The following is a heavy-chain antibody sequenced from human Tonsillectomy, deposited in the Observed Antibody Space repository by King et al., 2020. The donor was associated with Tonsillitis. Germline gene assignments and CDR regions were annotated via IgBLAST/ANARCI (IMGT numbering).Heavy chain of an antibody. CDR3: ARYSGSYYNWYFDL. CDR2: IFSNDEK. J-gene: IGHJ2*01. CDR1: GLSLRNDRMG. V-gene: IGHV2-26*01. Sequence: TLKESGPVLVKPTETLTLTCTVSGLSLRNDRMGVRWIRQPPGKALEWLAHIFSNDEKSYSTSLKNRLTISKDTSKSQMVLTMTNMDPVDTATYYCARYSGSYYNWYFDLWGRGTLVTVSS. D-gene: IGHD1-26*01.